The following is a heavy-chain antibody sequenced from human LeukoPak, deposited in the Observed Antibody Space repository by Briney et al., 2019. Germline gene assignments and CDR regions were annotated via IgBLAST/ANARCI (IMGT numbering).Heavy chain of an antibody. CDR2: IRSKAYGGTT. J-gene: IGHJ4*02. CDR1: GFTFGDYA. CDR3: TSSNYDFWSGYLDGFDY. D-gene: IGHD3-3*01. Sequence: GGSLRLSCTASGFTFGDYAMSWVRQAPGKGLEWVGFIRSKAYGGTTEYAASVKGRFTISRDDSKSIAYLQMNSLKTEDTAVYYCTSSNYDFWSGYLDGFDYWGQGTLVTVSS. V-gene: IGHV3-49*04.